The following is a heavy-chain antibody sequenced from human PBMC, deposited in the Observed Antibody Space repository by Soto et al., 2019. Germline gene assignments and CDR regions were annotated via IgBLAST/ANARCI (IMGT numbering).Heavy chain of an antibody. Sequence: EVQLVESGGGLVQPGGSLRLSCAASGFTFNNAWMNWIRQAPGKGLEWVGRIRSKADGGTTDYPAPVKYRFTISRDDSKNTLHLQMNSLKTEDTAVYYCTTEPDYSNYFEYWGQGTLVTVSS. V-gene: IGHV3-15*07. D-gene: IGHD4-4*01. CDR3: TTEPDYSNYFEY. CDR1: GFTFNNAW. CDR2: IRSKADGGTT. J-gene: IGHJ4*02.